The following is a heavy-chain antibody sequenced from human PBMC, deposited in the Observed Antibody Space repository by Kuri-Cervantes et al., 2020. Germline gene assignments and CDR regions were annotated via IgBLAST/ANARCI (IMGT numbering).Heavy chain of an antibody. CDR3: ARDSMTGIDY. CDR1: GGSISSGGYY. Sequence: SCTVSGGSISSGGYYWSWIRQHPGKGLEWIGYIYYSGSTYYNPSLKSRVTISVDTSKNQLSLKLSSVTAADTAVYYCARDSMTGIDYWGQGTLVTVSS. J-gene: IGHJ4*02. CDR2: IYYSGST. V-gene: IGHV4-31*02. D-gene: IGHD3-3*02.